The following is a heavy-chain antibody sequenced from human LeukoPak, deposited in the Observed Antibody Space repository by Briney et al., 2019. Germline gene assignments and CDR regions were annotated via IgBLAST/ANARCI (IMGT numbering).Heavy chain of an antibody. V-gene: IGHV3-48*03. CDR3: ALHEYYLGVDY. D-gene: IGHD3-16*01. CDR2: ISSSGSTI. CDR1: GFTFSSYE. Sequence: GGSLRLSCAASGFTFSSYEMNWVRQAPGKGLEWVSYISSSGSTIYYADSVKGRFTISRDNAKNSLYLQMNSLRAEDTAVYYRALHEYYLGVDYWGQGTLVTVSS. J-gene: IGHJ4*02.